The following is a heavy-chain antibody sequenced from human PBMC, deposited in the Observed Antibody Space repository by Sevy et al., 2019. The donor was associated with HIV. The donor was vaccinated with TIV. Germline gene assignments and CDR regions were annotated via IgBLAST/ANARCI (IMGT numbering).Heavy chain of an antibody. CDR3: AKVIFDWNYMSRHGYYYYGMDV. Sequence: GGSLRLSCAASGFTFSSYGMHWVRQAPGKGREWVAVISYDGSNKYYADSVKGRVTIARDNAKNTLYRQMNSLSAEDTAVYYCAKVIFDWNYMSRHGYYYYGMDVWGQGTPVTVSS. CDR1: GFTFSSYG. J-gene: IGHJ6*02. V-gene: IGHV3-30*18. CDR2: ISYDGSNK. D-gene: IGHD1-7*01.